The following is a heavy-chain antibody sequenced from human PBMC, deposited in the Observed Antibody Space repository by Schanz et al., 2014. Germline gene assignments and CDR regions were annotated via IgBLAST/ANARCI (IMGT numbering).Heavy chain of an antibody. CDR2: IYSGIGA. D-gene: IGHD3-22*01. CDR3: AKDPSHGDYDYYFDY. Sequence: EVQLVESGGGLVQPGGSLRLSCAVSGFTVSSNHMSWVRQAPGKGLEWVSVIYSGIGAYYADSVKDRFTVSRDNSKNTVYLQMNRLRAEDTAVYYCAKDPSHGDYDYYFDYWGQGTLVTVSS. J-gene: IGHJ4*02. V-gene: IGHV3-66*01. CDR1: GFTVSSNH.